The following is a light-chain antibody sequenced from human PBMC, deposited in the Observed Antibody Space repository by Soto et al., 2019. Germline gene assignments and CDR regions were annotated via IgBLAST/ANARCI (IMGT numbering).Light chain of an antibody. CDR2: GAS. V-gene: IGKV3-20*01. J-gene: IGKJ1*01. CDR3: HQYGSSRT. CDR1: QSVSSSY. Sequence: IVLTQSPGTLSLSPGERATLSCRASQSVSSSYLAWYQQKPGQAHRLLIYGASSRATGIPDRFSGSGSGTDFTLTISRLEPEDFAVYFCHQYGSSRTFGQGTKV.